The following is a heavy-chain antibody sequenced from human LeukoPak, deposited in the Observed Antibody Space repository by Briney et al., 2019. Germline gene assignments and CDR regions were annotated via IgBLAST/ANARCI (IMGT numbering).Heavy chain of an antibody. Sequence: PGGSLRLSCAASGFTFDDYAMHWVRHAPGKGLEWVSGISWNSGSVGYADSVKGRFTISRDNAKNSLYLQMNSLSPEDMAFDYCAKAAMAATGFDCWGQGTLVTVSS. CDR3: AKAAMAATGFDC. J-gene: IGHJ4*02. D-gene: IGHD6-19*01. V-gene: IGHV3-9*03. CDR1: GFTFDDYA. CDR2: ISWNSGSV.